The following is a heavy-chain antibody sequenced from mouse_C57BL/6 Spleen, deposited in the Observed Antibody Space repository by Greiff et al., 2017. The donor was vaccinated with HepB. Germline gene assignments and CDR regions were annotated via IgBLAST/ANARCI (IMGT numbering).Heavy chain of an antibody. CDR3: ASSHYYGSFYYYAMDY. Sequence: VQLQQSGTELVKPGASVKLSCKASGYTFTSYWMHWVKQRPGQGLEWIGNINPSNGGTNYNEKFKSKATLTVDKSSSTAYMQLSSLTSEDSAVYYCASSHYYGSFYYYAMDYWGQGTSVTVSS. D-gene: IGHD1-1*01. CDR2: INPSNGGT. V-gene: IGHV1-53*01. CDR1: GYTFTSYW. J-gene: IGHJ4*01.